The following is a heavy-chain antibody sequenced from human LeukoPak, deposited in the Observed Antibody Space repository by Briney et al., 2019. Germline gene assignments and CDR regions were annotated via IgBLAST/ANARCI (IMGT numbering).Heavy chain of an antibody. CDR1: GGSISSSSYY. J-gene: IGHJ5*02. D-gene: IGHD3-10*01. Sequence: SETLSLTCTVSGGSISSSSYYWGWIRQPPGKGLEWIGSIYYSGSTYYNPSLKSRVTISVDKSKNQFSLNLNSVTAADTAVYYCAKGGHFGNWFVPWGQGTLVTVSS. CDR2: IYYSGST. CDR3: AKGGHFGNWFVP. V-gene: IGHV4-39*07.